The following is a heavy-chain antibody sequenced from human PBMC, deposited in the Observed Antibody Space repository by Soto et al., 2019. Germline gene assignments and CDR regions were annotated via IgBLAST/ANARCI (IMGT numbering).Heavy chain of an antibody. CDR3: ARDLHRLLWFGELTAWFDP. D-gene: IGHD3-10*01. Sequence: SETLSLTCTVSGGSISSGGYYWSWIRQHPGKGLEWIGYIYYSGSTYYNPSLKSRVTISVDTSKNQFSLKLSSVTAADTAVYYCARDLHRLLWFGELTAWFDPWGQGTLVTVSS. CDR1: GGSISSGGYY. J-gene: IGHJ5*02. V-gene: IGHV4-31*03. CDR2: IYYSGST.